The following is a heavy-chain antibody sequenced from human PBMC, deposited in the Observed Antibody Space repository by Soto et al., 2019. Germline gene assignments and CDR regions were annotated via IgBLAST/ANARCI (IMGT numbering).Heavy chain of an antibody. CDR2: INPIGGST. V-gene: IGHV1-46*01. J-gene: IGHJ4*02. Sequence: ASVKVSCKASGYTFTSYYMHWVRQAPGQGLEWMGIINPIGGSTTHAQKFQGRVTITADESTSTAYMELSSLRSEDTAVYYCARVVRGVITSTYYFDYWGQGTLVTVSS. D-gene: IGHD3-10*01. CDR1: GYTFTSYY. CDR3: ARVVRGVITSTYYFDY.